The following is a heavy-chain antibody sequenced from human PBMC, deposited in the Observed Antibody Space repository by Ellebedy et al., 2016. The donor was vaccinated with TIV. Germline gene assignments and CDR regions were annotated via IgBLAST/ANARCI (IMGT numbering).Heavy chain of an antibody. CDR1: GFTFSKYA. D-gene: IGHD3-9*01. CDR3: AKDVANGKYFLSYFHR. V-gene: IGHV3-23*01. CDR2: ISGSGDST. Sequence: GESLKISXAASGFTFSKYAMNWVRQAPGKGLEWVSGISGSGDSTYYGDSVRGRFSISRDNSKDTVYLQMDGLSVEDTGIYYCAKDVANGKYFLSYFHRWGQGTLVTVSS. J-gene: IGHJ1*01.